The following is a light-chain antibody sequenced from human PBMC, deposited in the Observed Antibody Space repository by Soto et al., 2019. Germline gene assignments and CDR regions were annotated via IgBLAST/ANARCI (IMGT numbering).Light chain of an antibody. CDR3: AAWDDSLNGWV. CDR2: YDD. Sequence: QSVLTQPPSVSEAPRQRVTISCSGGTSNIGDNAVNWYQQLPGKAPKLLIYYDDLLFSGVSDRFSGFKSDTSASLAISGLQSEDEADYYCAAWDDSLNGWVFGGGTKLTVL. CDR1: TSNIGDNA. V-gene: IGLV1-36*01. J-gene: IGLJ3*02.